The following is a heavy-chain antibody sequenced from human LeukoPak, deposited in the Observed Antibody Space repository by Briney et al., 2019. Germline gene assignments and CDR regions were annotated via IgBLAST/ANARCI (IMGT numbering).Heavy chain of an antibody. CDR3: AKGRWDNSGWYYSDS. CDR1: GFTFSDYN. CDR2: IFYDGSNK. D-gene: IGHD6-19*01. J-gene: IGHJ4*02. V-gene: IGHV3-30*18. Sequence: GGSLRLSCAASGFTFSDYNMNWLRQAPGKGLEWVAVIFYDGSNKYYADSVKGRFTVSRDNSKNTLYLQVNSLRVEDTAVYYCAKGRWDNSGWYYSDSWGQGTLVTVSS.